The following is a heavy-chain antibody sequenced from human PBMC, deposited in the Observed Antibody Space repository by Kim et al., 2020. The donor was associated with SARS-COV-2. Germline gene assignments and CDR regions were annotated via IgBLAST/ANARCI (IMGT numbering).Heavy chain of an antibody. J-gene: IGHJ6*02. CDR1: GYSFTAYY. CDR2: INPNTGDT. Sequence: ASVKVSCQGSGYSFTAYYLHWVRQAPGQGPEWMGRINPNTGDTRYAQKFQDRVTKTRDTSSGTAYMELSSLRSDDTAGYYCARPAYSSSIYYYAMDVWGQ. V-gene: IGHV1-2*06. CDR3: ARPAYSSSIYYYAMDV. D-gene: IGHD3-22*01.